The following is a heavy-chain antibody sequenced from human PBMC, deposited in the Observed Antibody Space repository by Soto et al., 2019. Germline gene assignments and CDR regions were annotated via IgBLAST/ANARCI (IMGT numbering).Heavy chain of an antibody. V-gene: IGHV1-2*02. CDR2: INPNSGGI. CDR1: GYSFTYYG. J-gene: IGHJ4*02. CDR3: ARDAGVASYYYDSSGYLL. D-gene: IGHD3-22*01. Sequence: ASLNVSCKASGYSFTYYGISCVRQAPGPGLEWMGWINPNSGGINYAQKFQGRVTMTRDTSISTAYMELSRLRSDDTAVYYCARDAGVASYYYDSSGYLLWGQGILVTVSS.